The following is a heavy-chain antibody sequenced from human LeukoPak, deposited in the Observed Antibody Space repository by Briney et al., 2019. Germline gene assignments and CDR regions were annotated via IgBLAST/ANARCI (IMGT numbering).Heavy chain of an antibody. J-gene: IGHJ4*02. V-gene: IGHV3-33*01. CDR1: GFIFSTYG. CDR3: ATSSPRNYFDH. Sequence: GGSLRLSCVASGFIFSTYGLHWVRQSPGRGLEWVAVIWYDGSQRYYADSVKGRFTISRDDSQNTIYLQMDSLRAEDTAVYYCATSSPRNYFDHWGQGTLVIVS. CDR2: IWYDGSQR. D-gene: IGHD1-14*01.